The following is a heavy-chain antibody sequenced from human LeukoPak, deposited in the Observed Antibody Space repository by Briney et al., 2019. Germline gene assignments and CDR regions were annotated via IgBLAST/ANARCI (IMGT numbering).Heavy chain of an antibody. Sequence: GGSLRLSCAASGFTFDDYAMHWVRQAPGKGLEWVSLISGDDGSTYYADSVKGRFTISRDNSKNSLYLQMNSLRTDDTALYYCAKDEGFGEPIYFYYYGMDVWGQGTTVTVSS. D-gene: IGHD3-10*01. V-gene: IGHV3-43*02. CDR3: AKDEGFGEPIYFYYYGMDV. J-gene: IGHJ6*02. CDR2: ISGDDGST. CDR1: GFTFDDYA.